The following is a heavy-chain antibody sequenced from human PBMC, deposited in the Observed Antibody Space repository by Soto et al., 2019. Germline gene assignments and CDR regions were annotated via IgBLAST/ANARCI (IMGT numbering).Heavy chain of an antibody. J-gene: IGHJ6*02. CDR3: ARVPQQQLVQIYYYGMDV. V-gene: IGHV5-51*01. CDR1: GYSFTSYW. D-gene: IGHD6-13*01. CDR2: IYPGDSDT. Sequence: PGESLKISCKGSGYSFTSYWIGWVRQMPGKGLEWMGIIYPGDSDTRYSPSFQGRFTISRDNSKNTLYLQMNSLRAEDTAVYYCARVPQQQLVQIYYYGMDVWGQGTTVTVSS.